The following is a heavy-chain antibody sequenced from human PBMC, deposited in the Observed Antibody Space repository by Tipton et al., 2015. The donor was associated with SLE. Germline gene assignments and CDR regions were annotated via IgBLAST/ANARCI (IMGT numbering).Heavy chain of an antibody. CDR1: GFTFNRHA. D-gene: IGHD2-15*01. J-gene: IGHJ4*02. CDR2: ISSNGGST. Sequence: SLRLSCAASGFTFNRHAMYWVRQAPGKGLQYVSAISSNGGSTYYANSVKGRFTISRDNSKDTFYLQMDNLRPDDVAVYFCARTPLDGEGGFDMNPYYYDYGVQGTLVTLPS. CDR3: ARTPLDGEGGFDMNPYYYDY. V-gene: IGHV3-64*01.